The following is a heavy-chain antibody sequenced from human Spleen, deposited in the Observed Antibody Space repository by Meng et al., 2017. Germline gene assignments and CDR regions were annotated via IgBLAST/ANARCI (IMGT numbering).Heavy chain of an antibody. CDR1: GYSFINYY. J-gene: IGHJ4*02. CDR2: INPRGGAT. Sequence: ASVKVSCKASGYSFINYYMHWVRQAPGQGLEWMGIINPRGGATTYAQKFQGRVTMTTDTSTSTVYMELTSLRAEDRAVYYCARDTMYTIMVTLWLFPGDFWGQGTLVTVSS. CDR3: ARDTMYTIMVTLWLFPGDF. V-gene: IGHV1-46*01. D-gene: IGHD5-18*01.